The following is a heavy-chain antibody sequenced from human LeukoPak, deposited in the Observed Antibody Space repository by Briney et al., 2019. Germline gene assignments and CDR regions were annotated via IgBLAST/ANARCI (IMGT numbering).Heavy chain of an antibody. V-gene: IGHV3-21*01. Sequence: GGSLRLSCAASGFTFSSYSMNWVRQAPGRGLEWVSSIRTSSSYIYYAGSVKGRFTISRDNTKNSLYLQMNSLRAEDTAVYYCARCLEGGDILTGSGYWGQGTLVTVSS. CDR3: ARCLEGGDILTGSGY. J-gene: IGHJ4*02. CDR1: GFTFSSYS. CDR2: IRTSSSYI. D-gene: IGHD3-9*01.